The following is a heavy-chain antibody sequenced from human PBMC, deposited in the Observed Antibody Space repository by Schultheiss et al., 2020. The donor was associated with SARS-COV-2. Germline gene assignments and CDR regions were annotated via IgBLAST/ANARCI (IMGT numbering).Heavy chain of an antibody. D-gene: IGHD6-13*01. V-gene: IGHV4-34*01. CDR3: ARSVQLYAFDI. Sequence: SETLSLTCTVSGGSISSYYWSWIRQPAGKGLEWIGEINHSGSTNYNPSLKSRVTISVDTSKNQFSLKLSSVTAADTAVYYCARSVQLYAFDIWGQGTMVTVSS. J-gene: IGHJ3*02. CDR1: GGSISSYY. CDR2: INHSGST.